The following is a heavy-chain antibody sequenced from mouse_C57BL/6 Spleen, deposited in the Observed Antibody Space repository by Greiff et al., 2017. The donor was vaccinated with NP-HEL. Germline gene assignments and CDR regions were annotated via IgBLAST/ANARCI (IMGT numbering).Heavy chain of an antibody. CDR1: GYSFTGYY. D-gene: IGHD2-4*01. Sequence: EVQLQQSGPELVKPGASVKISCKASGYSFTGYYMNWVKQSPEKSLEWIGEINPSTGGTTYNQKFKAKATLTVDKSSSTAYMQLKSLTSEDSAVYYCARREYDYDDYYAMDYWGQGTSVTVSS. J-gene: IGHJ4*01. CDR3: ARREYDYDDYYAMDY. CDR2: INPSTGGT. V-gene: IGHV1-42*01.